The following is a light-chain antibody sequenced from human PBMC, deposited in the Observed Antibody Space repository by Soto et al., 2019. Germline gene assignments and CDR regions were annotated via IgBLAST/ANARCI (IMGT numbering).Light chain of an antibody. Sequence: EIVLTQSPGTLSMSPGEGATLSCRASQTVGRDYLAWYQKKPGQAPRLLVHGATSRATGIPDRFSGSGSGTDFNLTISRLEPEDFAVYFCHQYAYSPLTFGGGTKVDIK. J-gene: IGKJ4*01. CDR2: GAT. CDR1: QTVGRDY. CDR3: HQYAYSPLT. V-gene: IGKV3-20*01.